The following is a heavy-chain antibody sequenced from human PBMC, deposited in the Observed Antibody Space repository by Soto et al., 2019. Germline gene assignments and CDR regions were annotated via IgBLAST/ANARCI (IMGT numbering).Heavy chain of an antibody. CDR2: IYPGDSDT. CDR3: ARHDWICYGAFDI. CDR1: GYSFTSYW. J-gene: IGHJ3*02. V-gene: IGHV5-51*01. Sequence: LGESLKISCKGSGYSFTSYWIGWVRQMPGKGLEWMGIIYPGDSDTRYSPSFQGQVTISADKSISTAYLQWSSLKASDTAMFYCARHDWICYGAFDIWGQGTMVTVSS. D-gene: IGHD3-9*01.